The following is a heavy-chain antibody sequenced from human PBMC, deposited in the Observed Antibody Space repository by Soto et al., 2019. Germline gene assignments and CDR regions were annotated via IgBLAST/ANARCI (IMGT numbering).Heavy chain of an antibody. Sequence: QVQLVQSGAEVKKPGTSVKVSCTASGYTFSSHGISWVRQAPGQGLQWIGWVSGDNGNTNYAQSLQGRVTMTTDTTPNTGHMELRSLSSDDTAVDYCAGDLGYCRSGTGPREWFDPWGQGTLVIVSS. D-gene: IGHD2-2*01. V-gene: IGHV1-18*01. CDR1: GYTFSSHG. CDR3: AGDLGYCRSGTGPREWFDP. CDR2: VSGDNGNT. J-gene: IGHJ5*02.